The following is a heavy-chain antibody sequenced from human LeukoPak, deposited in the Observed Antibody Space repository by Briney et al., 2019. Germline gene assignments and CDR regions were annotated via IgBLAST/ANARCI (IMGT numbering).Heavy chain of an antibody. V-gene: IGHV3-33*08. CDR2: IWYDGTNT. CDR1: GFTFSSYS. CDR3: ARDRTSGYRLPVDY. J-gene: IGHJ4*02. Sequence: PGGSLRLSCAASGFTFSSYSMNWVRQAPGKGLEWVAVIWYDGTNTYYGDSVKGRFTISRDNSKNTLYLHMNSLRAEDTAVYYCARDRTSGYRLPVDYWGQGSLVSVSS. D-gene: IGHD2-2*01.